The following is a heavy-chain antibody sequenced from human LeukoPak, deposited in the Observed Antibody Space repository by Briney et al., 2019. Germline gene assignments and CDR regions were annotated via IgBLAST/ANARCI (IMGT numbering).Heavy chain of an antibody. D-gene: IGHD4-17*01. J-gene: IGHJ6*03. V-gene: IGHV1-8*03. CDR3: ARENPVTTVYYYYMDV. CDR1: GYTFSNYE. CDR2: MSPHSGNT. Sequence: GASVKVSCKASGYTFSNYEINWVRQASGHGLEWMGWMSPHSGNTDYSQKFQGRLTITRDTSISTAYMELRSLRSDDTAVYYCARENPVTTVYYYYMDVWGKGTTVTVSS.